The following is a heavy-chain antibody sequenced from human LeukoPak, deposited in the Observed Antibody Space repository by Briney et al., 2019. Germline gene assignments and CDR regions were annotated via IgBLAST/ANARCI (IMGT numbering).Heavy chain of an antibody. CDR2: IYYSGST. Sequence: SETLSLTCTVSGGSISSYYWSWIRQPLGKGLEWIGYIYYSGSTNYNPSLKSRVTISVDTSKNQFSLKLSSVTAADTAVYYCARGRSRWTGYSNWFDPWGQGTLVTVSS. J-gene: IGHJ5*02. V-gene: IGHV4-59*01. D-gene: IGHD3/OR15-3a*01. CDR3: ARGRSRWTGYSNWFDP. CDR1: GGSISSYY.